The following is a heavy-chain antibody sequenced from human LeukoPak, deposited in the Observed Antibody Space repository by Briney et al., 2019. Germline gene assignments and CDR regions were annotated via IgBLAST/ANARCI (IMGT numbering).Heavy chain of an antibody. V-gene: IGHV3-23*01. Sequence: GGSLRLPCAASGFTFSSYSMNWVRQAPGKGLEWVSGILGGAGSTYYADSVKGRFTISRDNSKNTLYLQMNSLRAEDTAVYYCAHGTMYQLDYWGQGTLVTVSS. J-gene: IGHJ4*02. CDR2: ILGGAGST. CDR3: AHGTMYQLDY. D-gene: IGHD2-2*01. CDR1: GFTFSSYS.